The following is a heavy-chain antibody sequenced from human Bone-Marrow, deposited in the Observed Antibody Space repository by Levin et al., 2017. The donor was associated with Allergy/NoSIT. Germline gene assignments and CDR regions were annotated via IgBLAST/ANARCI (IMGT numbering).Heavy chain of an antibody. V-gene: IGHV4-34*01. CDR1: GEAFSDYY. CDR2: INRRGTT. J-gene: IGHJ4*02. Sequence: SETLSLTCGVYGEAFSDYYWTWIRQPPGKGLEWIGEINRRGTTYYNPSLNSRVTISVDTSKNQFSLNLTSVTAADTALYFCARRPSMLRKGISTVKRYYFDYWGQGTLVAVSS. D-gene: IGHD3-10*01. CDR3: ARRPSMLRKGISTVKRYYFDY.